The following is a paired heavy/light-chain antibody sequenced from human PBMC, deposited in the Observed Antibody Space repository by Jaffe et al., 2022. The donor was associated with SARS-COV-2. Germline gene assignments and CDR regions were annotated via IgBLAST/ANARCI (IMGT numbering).Heavy chain of an antibody. V-gene: IGHV3-23*01. CDR3: AKGRMAVADDDYYYYGMDV. D-gene: IGHD6-19*01. Sequence: EVQLLESGGGLVQPGGSLRLSCAASGFTFSSYAMSWVRQAPGKGLEWVSAISGSGGSTYYADSVKGRFTISRDNSKNTLYLQMNSLRAEDTAVYYCAKGRMAVADDDYYYYGMDVWGQGTTVTVSS. CDR1: GFTFSSYA. CDR2: ISGSGGST. J-gene: IGHJ6*02.
Light chain of an antibody. CDR3: QSADSSGTSWV. CDR2: KDS. V-gene: IGLV3-25*03. Sequence: SYELTQPPSVSVSPGQTARITCSGDALPKQYAYWYQQKPGQAPVLVIYKDSERPSGIPERFSGSSSGTTVTLTISGVQAEDEADYYCQSADSSGTSWVFGGGTKLTVL. J-gene: IGLJ3*02. CDR1: ALPKQY.